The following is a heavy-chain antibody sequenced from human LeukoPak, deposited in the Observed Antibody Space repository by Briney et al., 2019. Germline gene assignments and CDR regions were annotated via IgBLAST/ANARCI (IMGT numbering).Heavy chain of an antibody. Sequence: PGASLRLSCVASGFTFSNYAMSWVRQAPGKGLEWVPAITGSGTNRYYADSLKGRFTTSRDNSKNTVFLQMNSLRHEDTAIYYCVIWGDYDVLTGYYVPDYWGQGTLVTVAS. J-gene: IGHJ4*02. V-gene: IGHV3-23*01. CDR3: VIWGDYDVLTGYYVPDY. D-gene: IGHD3-9*01. CDR1: GFTFSNYA. CDR2: ITGSGTNR.